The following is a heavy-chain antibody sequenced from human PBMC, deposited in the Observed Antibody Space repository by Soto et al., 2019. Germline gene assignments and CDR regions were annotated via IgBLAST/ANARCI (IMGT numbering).Heavy chain of an antibody. J-gene: IGHJ4*02. Sequence: QVQLVESGGGVVQPGRSLRLSCAASGFTFSSYAMHWVRQAPGKGLEWVAVISYDGSNKYYAECVKGRFTISRDNSKNTLYLQMNSLRAEDTAVYYCARAYEGDYFDYWGQGTLVTVSS. CDR2: ISYDGSNK. D-gene: IGHD3-16*01. V-gene: IGHV3-30-3*01. CDR3: ARAYEGDYFDY. CDR1: GFTFSSYA.